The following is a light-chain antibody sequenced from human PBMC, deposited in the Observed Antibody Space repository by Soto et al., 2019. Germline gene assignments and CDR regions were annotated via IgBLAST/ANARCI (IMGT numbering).Light chain of an antibody. CDR3: QSYDSSLSGYV. CDR2: GNS. J-gene: IGLJ1*01. Sequence: QSVLTQPPSVSGAPVERVTISCTGSSSNIGAGYDVHWYQQPPGTAPKLLIYGNSNRPSGVPDRFSGSKSGTSASLAITGLQAEDEADYYCQSYDSSLSGYVFGTGTKVTVL. CDR1: SSNIGAGYD. V-gene: IGLV1-40*01.